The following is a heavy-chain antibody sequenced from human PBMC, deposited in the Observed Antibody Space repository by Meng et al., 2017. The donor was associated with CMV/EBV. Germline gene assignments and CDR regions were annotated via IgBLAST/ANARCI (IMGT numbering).Heavy chain of an antibody. D-gene: IGHD6-13*01. CDR2: IRSKANSYAT. J-gene: IGHJ5*02. V-gene: IGHV3-73*01. Sequence: GESLKISCAASGFTFSGSAMHWVRQASGKGLEWVGRIRSKANSYATAYAASVKGRFTISRDDSKNTAYLQMNSLKTEDTAVYYCTRHQSAGHSSFNWFDPWGQGTLVTVSS. CDR1: GFTFSGSA. CDR3: TRHQSAGHSSFNWFDP.